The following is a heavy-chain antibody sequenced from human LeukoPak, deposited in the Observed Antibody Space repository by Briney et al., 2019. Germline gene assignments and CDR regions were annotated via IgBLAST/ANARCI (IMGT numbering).Heavy chain of an antibody. V-gene: IGHV3-23*01. Sequence: GGSLRLSCAASGFTFSSYAMSWVRQAPGKGLEWVSAISGSGGSTYYADSVKGRFTISRDNSKNTPYLQMNSLRAEDTAVYYCAKDHHYYGSGSYDYYYGMDVWGQGTTVTVSS. CDR1: GFTFSSYA. D-gene: IGHD3-10*01. J-gene: IGHJ6*02. CDR3: AKDHHYYGSGSYDYYYGMDV. CDR2: ISGSGGST.